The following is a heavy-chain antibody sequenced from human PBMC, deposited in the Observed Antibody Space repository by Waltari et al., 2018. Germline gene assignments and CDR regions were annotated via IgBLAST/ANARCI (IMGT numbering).Heavy chain of an antibody. Sequence: QVQLVQSGAEVKNPGASVKISCKASGYTFTCNTIHWVRQAPGQRLEWMGWINTANGKREYSQKFQGRVTITRNTSISTAYMELSSLRSEDTAVYYCARGRPYYYGMDVWGQGTTVTVSS. CDR1: GYTFTCNT. V-gene: IGHV1-3*04. CDR3: ARGRPYYYGMDV. J-gene: IGHJ6*02. CDR2: INTANGKR.